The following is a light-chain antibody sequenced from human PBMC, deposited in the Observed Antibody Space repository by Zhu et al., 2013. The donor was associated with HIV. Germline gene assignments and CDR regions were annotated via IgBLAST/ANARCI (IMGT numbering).Light chain of an antibody. V-gene: IGLV4-69*01. CDR2: LNSDGSL. Sequence: QPVLTQSPSASASPGASVKLTCTLSSGHSNYAIAWHQQQPEKGPRYLMKLNSDGSLTKGDGIPDRFSGSSSGAERYLTISSLQSEDEADYYCQTWGTGTVVFGGGTKLTVL. J-gene: IGLJ2*01. CDR1: SGHSNYA. CDR3: QTWGTGTVV.